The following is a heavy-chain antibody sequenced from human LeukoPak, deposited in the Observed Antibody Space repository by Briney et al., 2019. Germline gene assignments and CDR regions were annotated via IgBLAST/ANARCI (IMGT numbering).Heavy chain of an antibody. CDR2: INSNSGNI. CDR3: ARLYYGSGSYLNYYMDA. J-gene: IGHJ6*03. CDR1: GFTFSSYS. V-gene: IGHV3-21*01. D-gene: IGHD3-10*01. Sequence: GGSLRLSCAASGFTFSSYSMNWVRQAPGKGLEWVSSINSNSGNIQYADSVTGRFTVSRDNAKNSLSLQMNSLRAEDTAVYYCARLYYGSGSYLNYYMDAWAKGTTVIVSS.